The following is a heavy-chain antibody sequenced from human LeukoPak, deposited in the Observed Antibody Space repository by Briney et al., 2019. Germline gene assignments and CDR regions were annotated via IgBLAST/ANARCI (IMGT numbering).Heavy chain of an antibody. J-gene: IGHJ4*02. V-gene: IGHV3-30*04. CDR3: ARDSVIDY. CDR2: ISDDGSNK. CDR1: GFTFSNYA. Sequence: PGGSLRLSCSASGFTFSNYAMHWVRQAPGKGLEWVAVISDDGSNKFYADSVKGRFTISRDNSKNTLYLQMNSLRAEDTAVYYCARDSVIDYWGQGTLVTVSS.